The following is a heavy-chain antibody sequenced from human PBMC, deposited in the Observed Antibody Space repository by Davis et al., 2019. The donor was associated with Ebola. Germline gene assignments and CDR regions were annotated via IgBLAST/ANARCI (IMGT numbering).Heavy chain of an antibody. Sequence: GGSLRLSCAASGFTFSSYAMSWVRQAPGKGLEWVSAISGSGGSTYYADSVKGRFTISRDNSKNTLYLQMNSLRAEDTAVYYCAKDNSDFWSGYGYYFDYWGQGTLVTVSS. V-gene: IGHV3-23*01. CDR2: ISGSGGST. CDR1: GFTFSSYA. CDR3: AKDNSDFWSGYGYYFDY. J-gene: IGHJ4*02. D-gene: IGHD3-3*01.